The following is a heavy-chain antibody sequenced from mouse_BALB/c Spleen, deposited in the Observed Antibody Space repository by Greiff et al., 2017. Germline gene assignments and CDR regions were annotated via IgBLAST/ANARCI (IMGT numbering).Heavy chain of an antibody. Sequence: QVQLKQSGPGLVAPSQSLSITCTVSGFSLTSYGVNWVRQPPGKGLEWLGMIWGDGSTDYNSALKSRLSISKDNSKSQVFLKMNSLQTDDTARYYCARDRGGNYGRYYAMDYWGQGTSVTVSS. J-gene: IGHJ4*01. CDR3: ARDRGGNYGRYYAMDY. V-gene: IGHV2-6-7*01. CDR1: GFSLTSYG. CDR2: IWGDGST. D-gene: IGHD2-1*01.